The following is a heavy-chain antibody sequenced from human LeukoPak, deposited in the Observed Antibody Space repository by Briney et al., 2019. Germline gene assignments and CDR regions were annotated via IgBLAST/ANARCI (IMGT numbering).Heavy chain of an antibody. CDR1: GFTFSSYG. CDR2: ITSSSSYI. CDR3: ARAAYSSTWYSRYFDP. V-gene: IGHV3-21*01. D-gene: IGHD6-13*01. Sequence: PGGSLRLSCAASGFTFSSYGMHWVRQAPGKGLEWVSSITSSSSYIYYADSVKGRFTISRDNAKNSLYLQMNSLRAEDTAVYYCARAAYSSTWYSRYFDPWGRGTLVTVSS. J-gene: IGHJ2*01.